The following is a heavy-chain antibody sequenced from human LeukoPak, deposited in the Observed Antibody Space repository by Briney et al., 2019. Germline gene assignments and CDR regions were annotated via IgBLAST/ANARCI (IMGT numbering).Heavy chain of an antibody. J-gene: IGHJ4*02. D-gene: IGHD6-13*01. CDR1: GFTFSSYA. CDR2: ISGSGGST. CDR3: AKDIAAAGTGGY. Sequence: GGSLRLSCAASGFTFSSYAMSWVRQAPGKGLEWVTAISGSGGSTYYADSVKGQFTISRDNSKNTLYLQMNSLRAEDTAVYYCAKDIAAAGTGGYWGQGTLVTVSS. V-gene: IGHV3-23*01.